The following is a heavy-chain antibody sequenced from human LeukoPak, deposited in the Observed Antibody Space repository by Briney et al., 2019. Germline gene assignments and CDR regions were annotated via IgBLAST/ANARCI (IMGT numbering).Heavy chain of an antibody. CDR3: ARPPIVGANSYFDY. D-gene: IGHD1-26*01. J-gene: IGHJ4*02. CDR2: INPSGGSA. Sequence: ASVKVSCKASRYTFASYYVHWVRQAPGQGLEWMGIINPSGGSASYAQKFQGRVTVTRDTSTSTVYMELSSLRSEDTAVYYCARPPIVGANSYFDYWGQGTLATVSS. CDR1: RYTFASYY. V-gene: IGHV1-46*01.